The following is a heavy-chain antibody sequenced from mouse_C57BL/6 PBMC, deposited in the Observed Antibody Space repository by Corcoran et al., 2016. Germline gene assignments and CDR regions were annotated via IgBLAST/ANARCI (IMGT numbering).Heavy chain of an antibody. V-gene: IGHV1-81*01. Sequence: QVQLQQSGAELARPGASVKLSCKASGYTFTSYGISWVKQRTGQGLEWIGEIYPRSGNTYYNEKFKGKATLTADKSSSTAYMELRSLTSEDSAVYFCASGGYYSNYGDYWGQGTTLTVSS. J-gene: IGHJ2*01. CDR3: ASGGYYSNYGDY. CDR2: IYPRSGNT. CDR1: GYTFTSYG. D-gene: IGHD2-5*01.